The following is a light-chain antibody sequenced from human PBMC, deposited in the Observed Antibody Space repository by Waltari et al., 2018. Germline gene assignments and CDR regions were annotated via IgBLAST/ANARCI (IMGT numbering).Light chain of an antibody. Sequence: QSALTQPRSVSGSPGQSVTISCTGTSDDIVAFDLVSWYQQYPGQAPKLMIYDVNKRPPGVPDRFSASKSGNTASLTISGLLNEDEADYYCCSYAGADTSVLFGGGTTVTVL. CDR2: DVN. V-gene: IGLV2-11*01. CDR1: SDDIVAFDL. CDR3: CSYAGADTSVL. J-gene: IGLJ2*01.